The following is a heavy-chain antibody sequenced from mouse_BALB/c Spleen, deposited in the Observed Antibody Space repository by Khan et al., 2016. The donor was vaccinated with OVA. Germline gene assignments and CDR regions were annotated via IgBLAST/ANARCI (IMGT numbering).Heavy chain of an antibody. J-gene: IGHJ3*01. CDR1: GYTFTNYW. CDR2: IFPGTGTI. Sequence: QIQLQQSGAELVKPGASVKLSCKTSGYTFTNYWIQWVKQRPGQGLGWIGQIFPGTGTIYSNENLKAKATLTVETSSSTAYMQLSNLTSEDSAVYFCARGYFGNYEFAYWGQGTLVTVSA. D-gene: IGHD2-1*01. CDR3: ARGYFGNYEFAY. V-gene: IGHV1S132*01.